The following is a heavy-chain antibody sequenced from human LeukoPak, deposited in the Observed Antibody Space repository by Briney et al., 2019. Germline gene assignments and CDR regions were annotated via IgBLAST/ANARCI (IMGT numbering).Heavy chain of an antibody. CDR1: GGSISSYY. D-gene: IGHD3-22*01. V-gene: IGHV4-59*08. Sequence: PSETLSLTCTVSGGSISSYYWSWIRQPPGKGLEWLGHIYYSGSTNYNPSLKSRVTISVDTSKNQFSLKLSSVAAADTAAYYCARLYYDSRGYSYFDYWGQGTLVTVSS. CDR2: IYYSGST. CDR3: ARLYYDSRGYSYFDY. J-gene: IGHJ4*02.